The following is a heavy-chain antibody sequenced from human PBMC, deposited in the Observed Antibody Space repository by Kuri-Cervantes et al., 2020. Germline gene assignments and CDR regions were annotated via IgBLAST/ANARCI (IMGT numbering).Heavy chain of an antibody. J-gene: IGHJ5*02. Sequence: GGSLRLSCAASGFTFSSYSMNWVRQAPGKGLEWVSYISSSSSTIYYADSVKGRFTISRDNAKNSLYLQMNSLRDEDTAVYYCARKGESSSWYPWDWFDPWDQGTLVTVSS. CDR2: ISSSSSTI. CDR3: ARKGESSSWYPWDWFDP. V-gene: IGHV3-48*02. CDR1: GFTFSSYS. D-gene: IGHD6-13*01.